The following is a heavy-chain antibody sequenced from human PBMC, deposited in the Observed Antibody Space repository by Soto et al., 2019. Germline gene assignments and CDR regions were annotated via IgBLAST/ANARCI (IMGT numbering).Heavy chain of an antibody. CDR3: AKARRLLKRGGAFDI. CDR2: FGTSANNI. D-gene: IGHD2-15*01. J-gene: IGHJ3*02. Sequence: EEQLLESGGGLVQPGGSLRISCIASGFTFSSSAMNWVRQAPGKGLEWVSTFGTSANNIYYADSVRGRFTISRDNSKNTLYLQMNSLRVDDTAVYYCAKARRLLKRGGAFDIWGQGTMVTVSS. CDR1: GFTFSSSA. V-gene: IGHV3-23*01.